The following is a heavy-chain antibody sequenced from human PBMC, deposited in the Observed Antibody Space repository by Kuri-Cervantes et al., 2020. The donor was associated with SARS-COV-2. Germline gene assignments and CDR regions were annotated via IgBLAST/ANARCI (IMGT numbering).Heavy chain of an antibody. D-gene: IGHD3-10*01. CDR1: GFILSGYC. Sequence: GESLKISCAASGFILSGYCMTWVRQAPGKGLEWVANIKQDGSEEYYVDSVKGRFTISRDNAKNSLYLQMNSLRAEDTAVYYCAREDSGTNDAFDFWGQGATVTVSS. CDR3: AREDSGTNDAFDF. CDR2: IKQDGSEE. J-gene: IGHJ3*01. V-gene: IGHV3-7*03.